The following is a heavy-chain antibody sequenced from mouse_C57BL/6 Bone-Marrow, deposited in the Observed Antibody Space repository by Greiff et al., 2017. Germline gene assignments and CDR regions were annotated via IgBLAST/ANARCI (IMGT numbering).Heavy chain of an antibody. CDR3: ARGVPHAMDY. Sequence: VQLQQSGAELAKPGASVKLSCKASGYTFTSYWMHWVKQRPGQGLEWIGYINSSSGYTKYNQKFKDKATLTADKSSSTDYMPLSSLTYEDSAVYYCARGVPHAMDYWGQGTSVTVSS. CDR1: GYTFTSYW. J-gene: IGHJ4*01. V-gene: IGHV1-7*01. CDR2: INSSSGYT.